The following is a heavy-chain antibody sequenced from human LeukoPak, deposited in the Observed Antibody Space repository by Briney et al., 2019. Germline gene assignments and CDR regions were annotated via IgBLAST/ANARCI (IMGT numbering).Heavy chain of an antibody. V-gene: IGHV3-30*18. J-gene: IGHJ6*02. D-gene: IGHD6-13*01. CDR1: GFTFSNYG. Sequence: PGGSLRLSCAASGFTFSNYGMHWVRQAPGEGLEWVAVISHDGSVQRYGDSVKGRFTISRDNSKNTLYLQMNSLRAEDTAVYYCAKDAALEAADGRGLGYYGMDVWGQRTTVTVSS. CDR3: AKDAALEAADGRGLGYYGMDV. CDR2: ISHDGSVQ.